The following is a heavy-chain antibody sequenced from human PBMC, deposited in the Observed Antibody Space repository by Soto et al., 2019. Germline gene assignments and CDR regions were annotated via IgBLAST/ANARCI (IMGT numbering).Heavy chain of an antibody. D-gene: IGHD3-10*01. V-gene: IGHV4-30-2*01. CDR2: IYHSGST. Sequence: TSETLSLTCAVSGGSISSGGYSWSWIRQPPGKGLEWIGYIYHSGSTYYNPSLKSRVTISVDRSKNQFSPKLSSVTAADTAVYYCARGSEYYGSGSYYGLDYWGQGTLVTVSS. CDR1: GGSISSGGYS. CDR3: ARGSEYYGSGSYYGLDY. J-gene: IGHJ4*02.